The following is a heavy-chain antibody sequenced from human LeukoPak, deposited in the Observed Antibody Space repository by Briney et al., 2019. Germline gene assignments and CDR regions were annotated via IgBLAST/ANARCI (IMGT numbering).Heavy chain of an antibody. J-gene: IGHJ3*02. CDR3: AKDQASGWYPNDAFDI. D-gene: IGHD6-19*01. V-gene: IGHV3-53*01. CDR1: GFTVSNNY. CDR2: IYSGGTI. Sequence: GGSLRLSCPALGFTVSNNYMSWVRQPPGRGLNWAPVIYSGGTIYYADSVKGRFTISRDNSKNTLYLQMNSLRAEDTAVYYCAKDQASGWYPNDAFDIWGQGTMVTVSS.